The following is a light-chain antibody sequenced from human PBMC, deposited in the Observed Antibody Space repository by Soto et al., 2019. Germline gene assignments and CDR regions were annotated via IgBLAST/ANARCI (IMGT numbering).Light chain of an antibody. CDR1: QNVVSN. CDR2: GAS. V-gene: IGKV3-15*01. Sequence: EIVMTQSPATLSVSPGERATLSCRASQNVVSNLAWYQQKPGQAPRLLIYGASSRAAGVPARFSGGGSVTEFTLSISSLQSEDFAVYYCQQYNSWPYTFGQGTKLEIK. CDR3: QQYNSWPYT. J-gene: IGKJ2*01.